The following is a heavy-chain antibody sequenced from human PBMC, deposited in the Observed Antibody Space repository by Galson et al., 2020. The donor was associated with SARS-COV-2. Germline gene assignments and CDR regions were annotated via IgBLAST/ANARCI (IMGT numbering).Heavy chain of an antibody. Sequence: TLSLTCSVSDGPMSSYYWSSIRQPPGKGLEWIGYISYSGSANYNPSLRSRVTISVDLSKNQFSLKVTSVTAADTAVYYCARDPAPLYGDNYYYGMDVWGRGTTVTVSS. CDR3: ARDPAPLYGDNYYYGMDV. D-gene: IGHD4-17*01. CDR1: DGPMSSYY. V-gene: IGHV4-59*01. J-gene: IGHJ6*02. CDR2: ISYSGSA.